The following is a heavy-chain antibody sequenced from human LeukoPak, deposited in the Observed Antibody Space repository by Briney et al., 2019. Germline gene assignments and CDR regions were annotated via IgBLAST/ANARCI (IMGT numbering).Heavy chain of an antibody. J-gene: IGHJ3*02. CDR3: ARAGRWEGRPHAFDI. CDR2: IYYSGIT. Sequence: SETLSLTCTVSGGSISNYYWNYIRQPPGKGLEWIGYIYYSGITNYNPSLKSRVTISVDTSKNQFSLKLSSVTAADTAVYYCARAGRWEGRPHAFDIWGQGTMVAVSS. CDR1: GGSISNYY. D-gene: IGHD1-26*01. V-gene: IGHV4-59*01.